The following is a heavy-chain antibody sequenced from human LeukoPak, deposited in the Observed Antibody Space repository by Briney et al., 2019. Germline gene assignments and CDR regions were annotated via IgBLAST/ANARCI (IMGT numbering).Heavy chain of an antibody. CDR3: ARGVGELLLYFDY. CDR1: GYSISSGYY. CDR2: IYHSGST. D-gene: IGHD1-26*01. V-gene: IGHV4-38-2*02. Sequence: KPSETLSLTCTVSGYSISSGYYWGWIRQPPGKGLEWIGSIYHSGSTYYNPSLKSRVTISVDTSKNQFSLKLSSVTAADTAVYYCARGVGELLLYFDYWGQGTLVTVSS. J-gene: IGHJ4*02.